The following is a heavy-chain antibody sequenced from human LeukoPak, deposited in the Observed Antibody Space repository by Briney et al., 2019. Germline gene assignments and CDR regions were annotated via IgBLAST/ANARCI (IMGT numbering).Heavy chain of an antibody. Sequence: PSGTLSLTCAVSGGSISSSNWWSWVRQPPGKGLEWIGEIYHSGSTNYNPSLKSRVTISVDKSKNQFSLKLSSVTAADTAVYYCARDPTDYYDSSGYWVRYFDYWGQGTPVTVSS. CDR3: ARDPTDYYDSSGYWVRYFDY. D-gene: IGHD3-22*01. V-gene: IGHV4-4*02. CDR1: GGSISSSNW. J-gene: IGHJ4*02. CDR2: IYHSGST.